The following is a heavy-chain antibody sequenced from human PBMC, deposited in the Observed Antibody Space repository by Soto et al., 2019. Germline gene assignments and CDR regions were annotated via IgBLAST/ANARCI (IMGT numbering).Heavy chain of an antibody. Sequence: ASVKVSCKVSGYTLTELSMHWVRQAPGKGLEWMGGFDPEDGETIYAQKFQGRVTMTEDTSTDTAYMELSSLRSEDTAVYYCATGVDSGSPRAFAIWGQGTMVTVSS. V-gene: IGHV1-24*01. D-gene: IGHD1-26*01. CDR3: ATGVDSGSPRAFAI. CDR2: FDPEDGET. CDR1: GYTLTELS. J-gene: IGHJ3*02.